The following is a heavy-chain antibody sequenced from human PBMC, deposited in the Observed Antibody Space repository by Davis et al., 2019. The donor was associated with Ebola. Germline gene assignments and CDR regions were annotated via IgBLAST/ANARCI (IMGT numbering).Heavy chain of an antibody. CDR2: LYHSGNT. V-gene: IGHV4-38-2*01. D-gene: IGHD3-3*01. J-gene: IGHJ4*02. CDR1: GYSISSGYY. CDR3: ARYDFWSGDFGY. Sequence: SETLSLTCAVSGYSISSGYYWGWIRQPPGRGLEWIGSLYHSGNTYYNPSLKSRVTISVDTSKNQFSLKLSSVTAADTAVYYCARYDFWSGDFGYWGQGTLVTVSS.